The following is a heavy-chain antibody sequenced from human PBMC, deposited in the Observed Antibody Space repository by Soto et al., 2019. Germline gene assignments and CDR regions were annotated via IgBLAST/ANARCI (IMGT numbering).Heavy chain of an antibody. D-gene: IGHD7-27*01. J-gene: IGHJ6*03. CDR3: AKDGVELGIYYYCYYMDV. CDR2: ISWDGGST. Sequence: GGSLRLSCAASGFTFDDYTMHWVRQAPGKGLEWVSLISWDGGSTYYADSVKGRFTISRDNSKNSLYLQMNSLRTEDTALYYCAKDGVELGIYYYCYYMDVWGKGTTVTVSS. V-gene: IGHV3-43*01. CDR1: GFTFDDYT.